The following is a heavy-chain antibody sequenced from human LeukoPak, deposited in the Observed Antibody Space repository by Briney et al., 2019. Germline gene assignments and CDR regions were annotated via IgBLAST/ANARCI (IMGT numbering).Heavy chain of an antibody. J-gene: IGHJ4*02. CDR1: GYTFTSYD. Sequence: GASVKVSCKASGYTFTSYDINWVRQATGQGLEWMGWMNPNSGNTGYAQKFQGRVTMTRNTSISTAYMELSSLRSEDTAVYYCARGFDSSGYYWEAYWGQGTLVTVSS. CDR2: MNPNSGNT. V-gene: IGHV1-8*01. D-gene: IGHD3-22*01. CDR3: ARGFDSSGYYWEAY.